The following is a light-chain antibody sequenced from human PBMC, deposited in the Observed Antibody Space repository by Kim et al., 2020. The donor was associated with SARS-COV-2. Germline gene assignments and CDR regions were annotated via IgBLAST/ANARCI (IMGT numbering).Light chain of an antibody. CDR3: SSFTTSISYV. V-gene: IGLV2-14*03. CDR1: SGDIGASKF. J-gene: IGLJ1*01. Sequence: GQVITISCTGTSGDIGASKFVAWYQQHPGKAPNLLIYDVSKRRSGLSDRFSVSKSGNTASLTISGLQAEDEADYYCSSFTTSISYVFGTGTKVTV. CDR2: DVS.